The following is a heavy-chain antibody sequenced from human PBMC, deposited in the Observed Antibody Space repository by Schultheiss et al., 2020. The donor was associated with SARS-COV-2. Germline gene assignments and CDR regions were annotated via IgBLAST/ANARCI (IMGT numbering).Heavy chain of an antibody. CDR2: INHSGST. D-gene: IGHD5-18*01. V-gene: IGHV4-34*01. CDR3: ARVDLETALVGGLDV. CDR1: GGSISSYY. J-gene: IGHJ6*02. Sequence: SETLSLTCTVSGGSISSYYWSWIRQPPGKGLEWIGEINHSGSTNYNPYLKSRVTISVDTSKNQFSLKLSSVTAADTAVYYCARVDLETALVGGLDVWGQGTTVTVSS.